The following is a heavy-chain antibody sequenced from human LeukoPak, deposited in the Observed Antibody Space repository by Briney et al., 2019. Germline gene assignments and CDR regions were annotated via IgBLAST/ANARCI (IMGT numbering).Heavy chain of an antibody. V-gene: IGHV1-2*06. Sequence: ASVKVTCKASGYTFTGYYMHWVRQAPGQGVEWVGRINPNSGGTSYAQKFQCRVTMTRDTSTSTVYMELSGLRSEDTAVYYCASSPRSRDPLDYWGQGTLVTVSS. J-gene: IGHJ4*02. CDR1: GYTFTGYY. CDR2: INPNSGGT. CDR3: ASSPRSRDPLDY.